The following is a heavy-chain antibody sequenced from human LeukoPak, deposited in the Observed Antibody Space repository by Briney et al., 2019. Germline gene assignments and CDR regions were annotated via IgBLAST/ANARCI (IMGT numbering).Heavy chain of an antibody. V-gene: IGHV4-39*07. CDR3: ARYSYGYVDY. Sequence: PSETLSLTCTVSGGSVSSSSYYWGWIRQPPGKGLEWIGSIYFSGSTYYNPSLKSRVTISVDTSKNHFSLKLSSVTAADTAVYYCARYSYGYVDYWGQGTLVTVSS. CDR2: IYFSGST. J-gene: IGHJ4*02. CDR1: GGSVSSSSYY. D-gene: IGHD5-18*01.